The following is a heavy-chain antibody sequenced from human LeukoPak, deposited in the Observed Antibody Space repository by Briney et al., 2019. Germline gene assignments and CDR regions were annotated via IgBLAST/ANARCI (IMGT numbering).Heavy chain of an antibody. D-gene: IGHD6-19*01. Sequence: PSETLSLTCTVSGGSMSNMYWSWTRQPPGKGLEWIGYIHYTGSTNYNPSLKSRISMSVDTSKSQLSLRLTSVTAADTALYYCARGGWSLDYWGQGTLVAVSS. CDR3: ARGGWSLDY. V-gene: IGHV4-59*01. CDR1: GGSMSNMY. CDR2: IHYTGST. J-gene: IGHJ4*02.